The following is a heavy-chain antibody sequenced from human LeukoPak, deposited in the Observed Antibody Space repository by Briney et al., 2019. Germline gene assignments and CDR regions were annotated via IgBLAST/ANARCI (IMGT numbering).Heavy chain of an antibody. CDR1: GFTFSSYW. CDR2: IKQDGSEK. D-gene: IGHD3-3*01. CDR3: AGGPGFLIDC. Sequence: GGSLRLSCAASGFTFSSYWLSWVRQAPGQGLEWVANIKQDGSEKHYVDSVKGRLTISRDNAKNLLYLQMNSLRVEDTAVYYCAGGPGFLIDCWGQGTVVTVSS. J-gene: IGHJ4*02. V-gene: IGHV3-7*01.